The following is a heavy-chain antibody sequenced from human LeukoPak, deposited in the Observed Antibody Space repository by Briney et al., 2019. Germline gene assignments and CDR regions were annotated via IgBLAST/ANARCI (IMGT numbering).Heavy chain of an antibody. CDR1: GFTFDDYP. V-gene: IGHV3-9*01. CDR3: ARAVEAAAGIVDY. D-gene: IGHD6-13*01. J-gene: IGHJ4*02. CDR2: ISWNGGSI. Sequence: GRSLRLSCAASGFTFDDYPMHWVRQAPGKGLEWVSGISWNGGSIGYADSVKGRFTISRDNAKNSLYLQMNSLRAEDTAVYYCARAVEAAAGIVDYWGQGTLVTVSS.